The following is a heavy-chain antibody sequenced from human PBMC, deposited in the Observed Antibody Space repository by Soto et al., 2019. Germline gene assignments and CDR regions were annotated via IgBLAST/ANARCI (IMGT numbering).Heavy chain of an antibody. D-gene: IGHD2-15*01. V-gene: IGHV1-24*01. CDR2: FDPEDGET. Sequence: ASVNVSCKVSGYTLTELSMHWVRQAPGKGLEWMGGFDPEDGETIYAQKFQGRVTMTEDTSTDTAYMELSSLRSEDTAVYYCATLAVVVAARVYNCSAPWGKETLSTLAS. CDR3: ATLAVVVAARVYNCSAP. CDR1: GYTLTELS. J-gene: IGHJ5*02.